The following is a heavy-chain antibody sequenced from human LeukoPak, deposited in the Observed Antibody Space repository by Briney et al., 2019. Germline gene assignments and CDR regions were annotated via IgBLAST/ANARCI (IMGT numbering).Heavy chain of an antibody. Sequence: GGSLRLSCAASGFTFSDYYVSWIRQAPGKGLEWVSYISSGGTTIYYADSVKGRFTISRDNAKNSLYPQMNSLRAEDTAVYYCAYGSGSYRHFDYWGQETLVTVSS. D-gene: IGHD3-10*01. V-gene: IGHV3-11*01. J-gene: IGHJ4*02. CDR2: ISSGGTTI. CDR1: GFTFSDYY. CDR3: AYGSGSYRHFDY.